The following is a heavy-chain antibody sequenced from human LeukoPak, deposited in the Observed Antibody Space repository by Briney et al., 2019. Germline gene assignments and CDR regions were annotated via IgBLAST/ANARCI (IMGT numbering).Heavy chain of an antibody. J-gene: IGHJ6*03. CDR1: GFTFSSYG. V-gene: IGHV3-30*18. CDR2: ISYDGSNK. Sequence: GGSLRLSCAASGFTFSSYGMHWVRQAPGKGLEWVAVISYDGSNKYYADSVKGRFTISRDNSKNTLYLQMNSLRAEDTAVYYCAKENYYMDVWGKGTTVTISS. CDR3: AKENYYMDV.